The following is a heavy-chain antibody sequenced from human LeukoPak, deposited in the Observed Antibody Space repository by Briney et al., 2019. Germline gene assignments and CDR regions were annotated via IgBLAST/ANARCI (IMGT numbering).Heavy chain of an antibody. Sequence: PGGSLRLSCAASGFTFSNYAMNWVRQAPGKGLEWVSVISDSGGSSYYANSVKGRFTISRDNSKNTLYLQMNSLRAEDTAVYYCAKGGDLKWLRFAAIYDYWGQGTLVTVSS. CDR1: GFTFSNYA. D-gene: IGHD5-12*01. CDR3: AKGGDLKWLRFAAIYDY. J-gene: IGHJ4*02. CDR2: ISDSGGSS. V-gene: IGHV3-23*01.